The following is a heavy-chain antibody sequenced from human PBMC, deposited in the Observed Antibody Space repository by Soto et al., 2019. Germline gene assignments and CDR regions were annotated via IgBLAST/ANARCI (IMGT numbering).Heavy chain of an antibody. Sequence: ASVKVSCKASGGTFSSYAISWVRQAPGQGLEWMGGIIPIFGTANYAQKFQGRVTITADESTSTAYMELSSLRSEDTAVYYCARVIPRLSSAYDYWGQGTLVTVSS. D-gene: IGHD2-21*01. CDR1: GGTFSSYA. V-gene: IGHV1-69*13. CDR2: IIPIFGTA. J-gene: IGHJ4*02. CDR3: ARVIPRLSSAYDY.